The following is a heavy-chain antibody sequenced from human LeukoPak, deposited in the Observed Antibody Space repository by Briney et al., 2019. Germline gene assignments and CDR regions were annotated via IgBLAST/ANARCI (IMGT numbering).Heavy chain of an antibody. Sequence: ASVKVSCKASGYTFTGYYMHWVRQASGQGGEWMGWINPNSGGTDYAQKFQGRVTMTRDTSISTAYMELNRLRSDDTAVYYCASRDGPQGGFDYWGQGTLVTVSS. V-gene: IGHV1-2*02. J-gene: IGHJ4*02. CDR3: ASRDGPQGGFDY. CDR2: INPNSGGT. CDR1: GYTFTGYY. D-gene: IGHD5-24*01.